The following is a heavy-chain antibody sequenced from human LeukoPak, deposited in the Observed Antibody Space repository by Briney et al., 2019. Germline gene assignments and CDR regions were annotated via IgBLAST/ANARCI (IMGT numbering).Heavy chain of an antibody. J-gene: IGHJ4*02. D-gene: IGHD2-21*01. CDR1: GFTFSNYA. CDR2: ISGSGGST. Sequence: GGSLRLSCAASGFTFSNYAMSWVRQAPGTGLEWVSGISGSGGSTYYANSVRGRFTISRDNSKNTLLLQMNSLRAEDTAVYYCAKDFRIGYSAHFDYWGQGALVTVSS. V-gene: IGHV3-23*01. CDR3: AKDFRIGYSAHFDY.